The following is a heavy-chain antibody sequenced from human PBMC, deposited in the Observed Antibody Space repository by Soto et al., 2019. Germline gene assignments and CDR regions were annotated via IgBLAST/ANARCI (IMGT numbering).Heavy chain of an antibody. J-gene: IGHJ6*02. CDR2: ISWNSGSI. CDR1: GFTFDDYA. Sequence: GGSLRLSCAASGFTFDDYAMHWVRQAPGKGLEWVSGISWNSGSIGYADSVKGRFTISRDNAKNSLYLQMNSLRAEDTALYYCAKDGTTGKYYYYGMDVWGQGTTVTVS. CDR3: AKDGTTGKYYYYGMDV. V-gene: IGHV3-9*01. D-gene: IGHD1-1*01.